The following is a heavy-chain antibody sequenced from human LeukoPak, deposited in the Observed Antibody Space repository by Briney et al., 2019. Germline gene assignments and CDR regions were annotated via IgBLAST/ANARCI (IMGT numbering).Heavy chain of an antibody. CDR1: GGSFSGYY. J-gene: IGHJ3*02. V-gene: IGHV4-34*01. D-gene: IGHD6-13*01. CDR2: INHSGST. CDR3: ARDYSASSSVEAFEI. Sequence: SETLSLTCAVYGGSFSGYYWSWIRQPPGKGLEWIGEINHSGSTNYNPSPKSRVTMSLDTSTNQFSLKLNSVTATDTAVYYCARDYSASSSVEAFEIWGHGTMVTVSS.